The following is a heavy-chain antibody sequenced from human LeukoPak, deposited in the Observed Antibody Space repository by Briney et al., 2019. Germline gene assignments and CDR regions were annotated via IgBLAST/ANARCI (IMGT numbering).Heavy chain of an antibody. CDR1: GYTFTSYD. CDR3: ARACCQDYDFWSGYYTGISYYYYYYMDV. Sequence: ASVKVSCKASGYTFTSYDINWVRQATGQGLEWMGWMNPNSGNTGYARKFQGRVTMTRNTSISTAYMELSSLRSEDTAVYYCARACCQDYDFWSGYYTGISYYYYYYMDVWGKGTTVTVSS. D-gene: IGHD3-3*01. CDR2: MNPNSGNT. J-gene: IGHJ6*03. V-gene: IGHV1-8*01.